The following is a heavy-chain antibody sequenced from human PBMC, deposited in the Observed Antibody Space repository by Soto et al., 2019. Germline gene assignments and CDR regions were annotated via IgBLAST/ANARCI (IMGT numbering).Heavy chain of an antibody. V-gene: IGHV2-5*01. CDR2: IYWNDDK. D-gene: IGHD3-3*02. J-gene: IGHJ4*02. CDR1: GFSLSTSGVG. Sequence: SGPTLVNPTQTLTLTCTFSGFSLSTSGVGVGWIRQPPGKALGWLALIYWNDDKRYSPSLKSRLTITKDTSKNQVVLTMTNMDPVDTATYYCAHRNLARKAFDYWGQGTLVTVSS. CDR3: AHRNLARKAFDY.